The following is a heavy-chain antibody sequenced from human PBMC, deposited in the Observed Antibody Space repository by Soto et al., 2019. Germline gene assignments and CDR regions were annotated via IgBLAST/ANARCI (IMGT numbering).Heavy chain of an antibody. J-gene: IGHJ6*04. D-gene: IGHD3-16*01. Sequence: QVQLVQSGDEVKKPGASVKVSCRASGYTFTSYGVSWVRQAPGQGLEWMGWISAFNGQTNYIQKVQGRVTLTTEASRRPAVRGLRSFGFGDTAVYYCARGGVYFSGLDVWGKGTTAT. CDR3: ARGGVYFSGLDV. V-gene: IGHV1-18*01. CDR2: ISAFNGQT. CDR1: GYTFTSYG.